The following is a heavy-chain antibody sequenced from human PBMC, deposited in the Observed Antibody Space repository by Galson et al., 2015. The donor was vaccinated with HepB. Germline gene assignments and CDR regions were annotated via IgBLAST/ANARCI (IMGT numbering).Heavy chain of an antibody. D-gene: IGHD3-10*01. J-gene: IGHJ6*02. CDR3: ARVGDINGSGSYYNGYGMDV. CDR1: GFTFSSYS. Sequence: SLRLSCAASGFTFSSYSMNWVRQAPGKGLEWVSYISSSSNTKYYADSVKGGFTISRDNATNTLYQQMNSLRDEDTAVYYCARVGDINGSGSYYNGYGMDVWGQGTTVTVSS. V-gene: IGHV3-48*02. CDR2: ISSSSNTK.